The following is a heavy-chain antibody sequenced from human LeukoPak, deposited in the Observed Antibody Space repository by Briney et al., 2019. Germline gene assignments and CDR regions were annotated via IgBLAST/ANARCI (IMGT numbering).Heavy chain of an antibody. CDR2: INAGNGNT. CDR1: GYTFTSYA. J-gene: IGHJ3*02. Sequence: ASVKVSCKASGYTFTSYAMHWVRQAPGQRLEWMGWINAGNGNTKYSQKFQGRVTITRDTSASTAYMELSSLRSEDTAVYYCGRGQRRVYYPWRWGSAGAFNIWAKGQWSPSLQ. CDR3: GRGQRRVYYPWRWGSAGAFNI. D-gene: IGHD3-3*01. V-gene: IGHV1-3*01.